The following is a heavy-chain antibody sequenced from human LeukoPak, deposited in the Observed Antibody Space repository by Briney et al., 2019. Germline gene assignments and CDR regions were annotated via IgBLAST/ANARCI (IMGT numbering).Heavy chain of an antibody. CDR2: INHSGST. Sequence: SETLSLTCAVYGGSFSGYYWSWIRQPPGKGLEWIGEINHSGSTSYNPSLKSRVTISVDTSKNQFSLKLSSVTAADTAVYYCAIESDYYYYYMDVWGKGTTVTVSS. V-gene: IGHV4-34*01. CDR3: AIESDYYYYYMDV. J-gene: IGHJ6*03. CDR1: GGSFSGYY.